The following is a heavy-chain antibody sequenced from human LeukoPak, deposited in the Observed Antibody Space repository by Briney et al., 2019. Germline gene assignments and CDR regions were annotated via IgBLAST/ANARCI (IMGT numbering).Heavy chain of an antibody. CDR3: ARVYWDYDSSGYYLAFDY. V-gene: IGHV1-3*01. CDR1: GYTFTSYA. Sequence: GASVKVSCKASGYTFTSYAMHWVRQAPGQRLEWMGWINAGNGNTKYSQKFQGRVTITRDTSASTAYMELSSLRSEDTAVYYCARVYWDYDSSGYYLAFDYWGQGTLVTVSS. CDR2: INAGNGNT. J-gene: IGHJ4*02. D-gene: IGHD3-22*01.